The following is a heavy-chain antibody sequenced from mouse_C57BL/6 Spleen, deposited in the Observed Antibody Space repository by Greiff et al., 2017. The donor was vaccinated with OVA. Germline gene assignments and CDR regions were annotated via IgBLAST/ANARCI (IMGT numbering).Heavy chain of an antibody. CDR2: ISYDGSN. Sequence: VQLQQSGPGLVKPSQSLSLTCSVTGYSITSGYYWNWIRQFPGNKLEWMGYISYDGSNNYNPSLKNRISITRDTSKNQFFLKLNSVTTEDTATYYCARGESTVVATNWYFDVWGTGTTVTVSS. CDR3: ARGESTVVATNWYFDV. CDR1: GYSITSGYY. V-gene: IGHV3-6*01. J-gene: IGHJ1*03. D-gene: IGHD1-1*01.